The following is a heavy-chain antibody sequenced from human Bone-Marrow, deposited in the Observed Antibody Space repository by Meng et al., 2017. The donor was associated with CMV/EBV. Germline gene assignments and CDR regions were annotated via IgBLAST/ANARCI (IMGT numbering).Heavy chain of an antibody. J-gene: IGHJ3*02. CDR3: ARVMVEARGIDGFDI. D-gene: IGHD2-15*01. CDR1: GGTFSSYT. Sequence: SVKVSCKASGGTFSSYTISWVRQAPGQGLEWMGRIIPILGIANYAQKFQGRVTMTRDTSTSTLYMELSSLRSEDTAVYYCARVMVEARGIDGFDIWGQGTMVTVSS. V-gene: IGHV1-69*02. CDR2: IIPILGIA.